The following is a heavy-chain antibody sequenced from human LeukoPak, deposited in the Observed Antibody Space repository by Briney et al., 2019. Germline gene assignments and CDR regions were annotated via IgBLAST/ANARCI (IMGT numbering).Heavy chain of an antibody. V-gene: IGHV4-59*01. Sequence: SETLSLTCTVSGGSISSYYWSWIRQPPGKGLEWIGYIYYSGTTNYNPSLKSRVTIPVDTSKNQFSLKLSSVTAADTAVYYCAREDYCSGGSCYSGYFQHWGQGTLVTVSS. CDR2: IYYSGTT. CDR1: GGSISSYY. J-gene: IGHJ1*01. CDR3: AREDYCSGGSCYSGYFQH. D-gene: IGHD2-15*01.